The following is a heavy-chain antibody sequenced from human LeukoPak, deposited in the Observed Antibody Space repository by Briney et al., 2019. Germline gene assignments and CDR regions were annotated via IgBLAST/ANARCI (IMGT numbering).Heavy chain of an antibody. J-gene: IGHJ4*02. CDR1: GGSVGGDDFY. CDR2: VFYRVST. V-gene: IGHV4-30-4*08. CDR3: ATTHAISGVIES. Sequence: SETLSLTCSVSGGSVGGDDFYWSWIRQSPGKGLEWIGYVFYRVSTYYNPSFTSRVSISLDSSQNQFSLRLTSVTAADTAVYFCATTHAISGVIESWGRGTLVSVSS. D-gene: IGHD3-3*01.